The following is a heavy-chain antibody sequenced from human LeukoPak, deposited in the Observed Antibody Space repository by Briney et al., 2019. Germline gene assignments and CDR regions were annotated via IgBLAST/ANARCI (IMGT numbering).Heavy chain of an antibody. CDR3: ARQSPIDAFDI. Sequence: SETLSLTCTVSGGSISSGSYYWSWIRQPAGKGLEWIGRIYTSGSTNYNPSLKSRVTISVDTSKNQFSLKLTSVTAADTAVYYCARQSPIDAFDIWGQGTMVTVSS. CDR1: GGSISSGSYY. J-gene: IGHJ3*02. CDR2: IYTSGST. V-gene: IGHV4-61*02.